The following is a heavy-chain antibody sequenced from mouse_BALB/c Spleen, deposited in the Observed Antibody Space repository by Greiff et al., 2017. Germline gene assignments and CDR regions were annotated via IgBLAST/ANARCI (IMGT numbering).Heavy chain of an antibody. CDR3: ARDYGSSYLYAMDY. J-gene: IGHJ4*01. D-gene: IGHD1-1*01. CDR2: ISYSGST. V-gene: IGHV3-8*02. CDR1: GDSITSGY. Sequence: EVQLVESGPSLVKPSQTLSLTCSVTGDSITSGYWNWIRKFPGNKLEYMGYISYSGSTYYNPSLKSRISITRDTSKNQYYLQLNSVTTEDTATYYCARDYGSSYLYAMDYWGQGTSVTVSS.